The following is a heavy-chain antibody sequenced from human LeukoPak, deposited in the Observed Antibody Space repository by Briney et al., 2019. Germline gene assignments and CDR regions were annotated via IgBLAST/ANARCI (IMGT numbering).Heavy chain of an antibody. CDR2: TYYRSGWYN. V-gene: IGHV6-1*01. J-gene: IGHJ6*02. Sequence: SQTLSLTCAISGDSVSSNSAAWGWIRQSPSRGLEWLGRTYYRSGWYNDYALSVESRITINPDTSKNQVSLQLTSVTPEDTAVYYCARDRITMVRGALRYYGMDVWGQGTAVTVSS. CDR3: ARDRITMVRGALRYYGMDV. CDR1: GDSVSSNSAA. D-gene: IGHD3-10*01.